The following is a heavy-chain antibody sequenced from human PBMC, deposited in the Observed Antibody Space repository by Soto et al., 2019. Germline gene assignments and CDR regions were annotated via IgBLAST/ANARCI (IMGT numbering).Heavy chain of an antibody. V-gene: IGHV3-74*01. CDR3: ARSPVYYYYYMDV. CDR2: INSEGSST. Sequence: EVQLVESGGGLVQPGGSLRLSCAASGFTFSSYWMHWVRQAPGKGLVWVSRINSEGSSTSYADSVKGRFTISRDNAKNTLYLQMNSLRAEDTAVYYCARSPVYYYYYMDVWGKGTTVTVSS. J-gene: IGHJ6*03. CDR1: GFTFSSYW.